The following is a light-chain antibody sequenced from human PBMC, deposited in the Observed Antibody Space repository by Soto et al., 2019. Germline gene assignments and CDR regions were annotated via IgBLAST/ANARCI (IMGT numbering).Light chain of an antibody. CDR3: QQRSNWIT. CDR1: QSVSTY. J-gene: IGKJ5*01. CDR2: DAS. Sequence: EIVLTQSPATLSLSPGERATLSCRASQSVSTYLGWYQQKPGQAPRLLIYDASNRATGIPARLSGSGSGTDFTLTISSLEPEDFAVYYCQQRSNWITFGQGTRLEIK. V-gene: IGKV3-11*01.